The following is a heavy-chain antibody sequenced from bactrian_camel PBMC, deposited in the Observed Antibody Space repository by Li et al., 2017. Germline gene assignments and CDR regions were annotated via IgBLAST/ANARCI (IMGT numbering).Heavy chain of an antibody. CDR1: TGTFRSAC. Sequence: HVQLVESGGGSVQDGGSLRLSCAARTGTFRSACMGWIRQVSGKEREGVASIGSDGETTYADSVKGRFIISRDNAKNSVYLQMNSLKLEDTAMYYCAADFGPYCSGSYLARRANFEGQGTQVTVS. CDR2: IGSDGET. J-gene: IGHJ4*01. D-gene: IGHD2*01. V-gene: IGHV3S53*01.